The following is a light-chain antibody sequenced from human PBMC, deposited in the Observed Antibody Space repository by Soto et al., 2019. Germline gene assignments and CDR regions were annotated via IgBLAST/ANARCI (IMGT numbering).Light chain of an antibody. J-gene: IGKJ4*01. V-gene: IGKV1-9*01. Sequence: IQLTQSPSPLSAAVGDRVTITCRASQDISSYLTWYQQKPGKAPKLLVYSASTLQSGVPSRFSGSGSGTDFTLTITSLQPEDFATYYCLQLNSFPLSFGGGTKVEI. CDR3: LQLNSFPLS. CDR1: QDISSY. CDR2: SAS.